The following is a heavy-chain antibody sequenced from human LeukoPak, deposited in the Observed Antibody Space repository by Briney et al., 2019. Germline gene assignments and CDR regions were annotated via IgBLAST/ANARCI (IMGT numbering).Heavy chain of an antibody. CDR1: GFTSSTYS. J-gene: IGHJ3*02. Sequence: GGSLRLSCAASGFTSSTYSMNWVRQAPGKGLEWVSYISSSSSTIKYADSVKGRFTISRDNAKNSLFLQMNSLRDEDTALYYCARPSGYYYDAFDIWGQGTMVTVSS. CDR2: ISSSSSTI. V-gene: IGHV3-48*02. D-gene: IGHD3-22*01. CDR3: ARPSGYYYDAFDI.